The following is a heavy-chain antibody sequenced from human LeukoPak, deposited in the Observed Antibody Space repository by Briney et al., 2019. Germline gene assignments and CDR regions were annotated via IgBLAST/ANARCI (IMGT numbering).Heavy chain of an antibody. CDR3: ARDSGDL. CDR1: GFTFSSYG. Sequence: PGRSLRLSCAASGFTFSSYGMHWVRQAPGKGLEWVAVISYDGSNKYYADSVKGRFTISRDNSKNTLYLQMNSLRAEDTAVYYCARDSGDLWGQGTLVTVSS. J-gene: IGHJ5*02. V-gene: IGHV3-30*03. CDR2: ISYDGSNK.